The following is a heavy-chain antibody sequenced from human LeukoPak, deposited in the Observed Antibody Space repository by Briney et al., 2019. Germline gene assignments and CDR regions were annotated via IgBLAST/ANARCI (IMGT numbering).Heavy chain of an antibody. V-gene: IGHV1-18*01. CDR1: GYTLTSYG. J-gene: IGHJ5*02. CDR2: ISTYNGNT. CDR3: ARGSYYDSSGYYPA. Sequence: ASVKVSCKASGYTLTSYGISWVRQAPGQGLEWMGWISTYNGNTNYAQKLQGGVTTTTDTSTSTAYMELRSLRSDDTAVYYCARGSYYDSSGYYPAWGQGTLVTVSS. D-gene: IGHD3-22*01.